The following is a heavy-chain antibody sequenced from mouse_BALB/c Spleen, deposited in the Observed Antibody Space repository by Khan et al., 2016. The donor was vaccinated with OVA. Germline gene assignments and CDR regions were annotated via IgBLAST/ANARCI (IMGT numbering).Heavy chain of an antibody. CDR2: ISSGRSTL. CDR3: ARSGGNFHWYFDV. Sequence: EVQLVESGGGLVQPGGSRKLSCAASGFTFSSFGMHWVRQAPEKGLEWVAYISSGRSTLYSVDSVQGRFTISRDNPKNTLFLQMTSLRSEDTAMYYCARSGGNFHWYFDVWGAGTSVTVSS. D-gene: IGHD2-1*01. CDR1: GFTFSSFG. J-gene: IGHJ1*01. V-gene: IGHV5-17*02.